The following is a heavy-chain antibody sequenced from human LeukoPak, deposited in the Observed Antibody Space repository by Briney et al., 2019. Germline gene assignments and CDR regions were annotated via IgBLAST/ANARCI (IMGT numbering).Heavy chain of an antibody. CDR2: MNPNSGNT. CDR3: AVWPRGQYQPLLIYMDV. Sequence: ASVKVSCKASGYTFTSYDINWVRQATGQGLEWMGWMNPNSGNTGYAQKFQGRVTMTRNTSISTAYMELSSLRSEDTAVYYCAVWPRGQYQPLLIYMDVWGKGTTVTVSS. CDR1: GYTFTSYD. D-gene: IGHD2-2*01. J-gene: IGHJ6*03. V-gene: IGHV1-8*01.